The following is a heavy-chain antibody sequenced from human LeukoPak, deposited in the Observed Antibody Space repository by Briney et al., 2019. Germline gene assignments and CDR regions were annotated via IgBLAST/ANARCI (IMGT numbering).Heavy chain of an antibody. CDR1: GYTFSSYG. Sequence: ASVKVSCEASGYTFSSYGISWVRQAPGQGLEWMGWISVYNANTDQSKKLQGRVTMTTDTSTSTAYMELRSLRSDDTAVYYCARDMRLAAAANWFDPWGQGTLVTVSS. J-gene: IGHJ5*02. CDR3: ARDMRLAAAANWFDP. D-gene: IGHD6-13*01. CDR2: ISVYNANT. V-gene: IGHV1-18*01.